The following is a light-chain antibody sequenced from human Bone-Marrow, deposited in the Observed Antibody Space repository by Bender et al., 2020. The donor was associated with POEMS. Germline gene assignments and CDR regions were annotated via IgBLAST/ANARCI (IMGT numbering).Light chain of an antibody. V-gene: IGLV3-1*01. CDR2: QDT. Sequence: SYELTQPPSVSVSPGQTATITCSGEKLGEEYACWYQQKPGQSPVVGIYQDTKRPSGIPERFSGSTSGNTASLTISGTQTMDEADYYCQSWGSNTAVFGGGTTLTVL. J-gene: IGLJ2*01. CDR3: QSWGSNTAV. CDR1: KLGEEY.